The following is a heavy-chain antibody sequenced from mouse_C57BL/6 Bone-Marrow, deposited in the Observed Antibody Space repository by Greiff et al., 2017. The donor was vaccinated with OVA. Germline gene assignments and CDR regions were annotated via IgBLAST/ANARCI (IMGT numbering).Heavy chain of an antibody. V-gene: IGHV1-52*01. CDR1: GYTFTSYW. CDR2: IDPSDSET. CDR3: AIPYYYGSIYAFDY. J-gene: IGHJ4*01. D-gene: IGHD1-1*01. Sequence: QVQLQQPGAELVRPGSSVKLSCKASGYTFTSYWMHWVKQRPIQGLEWIGNIDPSDSETHYNQKFKDKATLTVDKSSSTAYMQLSSLTSEDSAVYYCAIPYYYGSIYAFDYWGQGTSVTVSS.